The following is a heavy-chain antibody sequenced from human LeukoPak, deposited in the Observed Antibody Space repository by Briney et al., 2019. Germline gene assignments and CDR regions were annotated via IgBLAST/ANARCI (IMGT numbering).Heavy chain of an antibody. D-gene: IGHD3-22*01. V-gene: IGHV3-53*01. J-gene: IGHJ3*02. Sequence: GGSLRLSCAASGFTFTNYEMSWVRQAPGKGLEWVSVTYTGGNSYYADSVKGRFIISRDISKNTLYLQMNSLRAEDSALYYCARGGRGSAAVVAPRSFDIWGQGTMVTVSS. CDR3: ARGGRGSAAVVAPRSFDI. CDR1: GFTFTNYE. CDR2: TYTGGNS.